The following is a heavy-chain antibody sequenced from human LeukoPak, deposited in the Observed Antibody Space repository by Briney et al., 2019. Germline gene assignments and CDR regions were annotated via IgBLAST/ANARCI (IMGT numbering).Heavy chain of an antibody. CDR3: ARSGAFNYGMDV. CDR1: GFTFSSYW. V-gene: IGHV3-74*01. D-gene: IGHD1-26*01. J-gene: IGHJ6*02. CDR2: INTDGSST. Sequence: GGSLRLSCAASGFTFSSYWMHWVRQAPGKGLVRVSRINTDGSSTSYADSVKGRFTISRDNAKNTLYLQMNSLRAEDTAVYYCARSGAFNYGMDVWGQGTTVTVSS.